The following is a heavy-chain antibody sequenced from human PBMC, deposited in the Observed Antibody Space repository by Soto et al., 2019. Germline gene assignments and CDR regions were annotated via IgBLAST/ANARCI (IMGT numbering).Heavy chain of an antibody. CDR2: IIPIFGTA. CDR3: ATLHVVVVAATPGYYYYYGLAV. Sequence: QVQLVQSGAEVKKPGSSVKVSCKASGGTFSSYAISWVRQAPGQGLEWMGGIIPIFGTAHYAQKFQGRVTIPADESTRKAYMELSILRSEDTAVYYCATLHVVVVAATPGYYYYYGLAVWGQGTTVTVSS. D-gene: IGHD2-15*01. CDR1: GGTFSSYA. V-gene: IGHV1-69*01. J-gene: IGHJ6*02.